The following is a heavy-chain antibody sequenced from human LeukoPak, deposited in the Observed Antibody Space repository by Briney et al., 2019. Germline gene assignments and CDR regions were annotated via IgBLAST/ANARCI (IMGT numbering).Heavy chain of an antibody. J-gene: IGHJ4*02. CDR1: GFTFSSYA. CDR3: ARGRVVIGYFDY. CDR2: ISYDGSNK. D-gene: IGHD3-22*01. V-gene: IGHV3-30-3*01. Sequence: QPGGSLRLSCAASGFTFSSYAMHWVRQAPGKGLEWVAVISYDGSNKYYADSVKGRFTISRDNSKNTLYLQMNSLRAEDTAVYYCARGRVVIGYFDYWGQGTLVTVSS.